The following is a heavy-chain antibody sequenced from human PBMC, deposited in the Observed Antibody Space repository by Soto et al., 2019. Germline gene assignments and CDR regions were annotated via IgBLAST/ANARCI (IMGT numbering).Heavy chain of an antibody. V-gene: IGHV4-30-4*01. CDR2: IYHSGST. J-gene: IGHJ5*02. CDR1: GGSISSGDYY. CDR3: ARDQLEGNWFDP. D-gene: IGHD1-1*01. Sequence: SETLSLTCTVSGGSISSGDYYWSWIRQPPGKGLEWIGYIYHSGSTYYNPSLKSRVTISVDTSKNQFSLKLTSVTAADTDVYYCARDQLEGNWFDPWGQGTLVTVSS.